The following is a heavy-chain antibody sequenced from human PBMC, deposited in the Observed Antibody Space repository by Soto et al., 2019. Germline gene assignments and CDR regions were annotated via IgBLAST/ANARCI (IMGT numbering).Heavy chain of an antibody. CDR2: IFYSGAT. J-gene: IGHJ4*02. D-gene: IGHD6-19*01. CDR3: TSGWSFDY. CDR1: VDSISSYH. V-gene: IGHV4-59*12. Sequence: PSETLSVACTVSVDSISSYHWNWVRQPPGKGLEWVGYIFYSGATNYNPSLKSRVTISADTSKKQFSLKVSSVTAADTAIYYCTSGWSFDYWGQGTQVTVSS.